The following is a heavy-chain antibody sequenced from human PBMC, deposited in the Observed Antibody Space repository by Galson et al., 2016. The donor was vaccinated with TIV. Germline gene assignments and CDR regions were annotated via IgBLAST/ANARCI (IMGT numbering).Heavy chain of an antibody. CDR3: ARDLDSTVTAPFDY. Sequence: SCKASGYTFTGYYMHWVRQAPGQGLEWMGWINPNSGDTNYAQNFQDRVTMTRDTSIRTAYMELSRLKSDDTAVYYCARDLDSTVTAPFDYWGQGTLDTISS. CDR2: INPNSGDT. CDR1: GYTFTGYY. J-gene: IGHJ4*02. V-gene: IGHV1-2*02. D-gene: IGHD4-17*01.